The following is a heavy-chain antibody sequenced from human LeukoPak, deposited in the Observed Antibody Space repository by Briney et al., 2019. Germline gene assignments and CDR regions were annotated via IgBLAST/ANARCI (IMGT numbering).Heavy chain of an antibody. V-gene: IGHV1-46*01. CDR1: GYTFTSYY. CDR2: INPSGGST. Sequence: ASVKVSCKASGYTFTSYYMHWVRQAPGQGLEWMGIINPSGGSTSYAQKFQGRVTMTRDTSTSTVYMELSSLRSVDTAVYYCARDYCSSTSCYMGRDYYYYGMDVWGKGTTVTVSS. J-gene: IGHJ6*04. D-gene: IGHD2-2*02. CDR3: ARDYCSSTSCYMGRDYYYYGMDV.